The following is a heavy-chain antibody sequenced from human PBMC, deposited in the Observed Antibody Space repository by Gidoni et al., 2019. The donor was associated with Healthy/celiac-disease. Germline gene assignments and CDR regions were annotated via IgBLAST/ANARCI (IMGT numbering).Heavy chain of an antibody. Sequence: EVQLVESGGGLVKPGGSLRLSCAASGVTFRNAWMSWVRQAPGKGLEWVGRIKSKTDGGTTDYAAPVKGRFTISRDDSKNTLYLQMNSLKTEDTAVYYCTTDLQWLLLTDNWFDPWGQGTLVTVSS. V-gene: IGHV3-15*01. CDR2: IKSKTDGGTT. D-gene: IGHD3-22*01. J-gene: IGHJ5*02. CDR1: GVTFRNAW. CDR3: TTDLQWLLLTDNWFDP.